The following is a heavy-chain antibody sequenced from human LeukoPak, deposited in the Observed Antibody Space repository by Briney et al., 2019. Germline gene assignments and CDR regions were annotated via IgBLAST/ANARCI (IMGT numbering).Heavy chain of an antibody. CDR2: ISYDGSNK. CDR3: AKGPLIAAAARY. J-gene: IGHJ4*02. Sequence: PGGSLRLSCAASGFTFSSYGMHWVRQAPGKGLEWVAVISYDGSNKYYADSVKGRFTISRDNSKNTLYLQMNSLRAEDTAVYYCAKGPLIAAAARYWGQGTLVTVSS. CDR1: GFTFSSYG. D-gene: IGHD6-13*01. V-gene: IGHV3-30*18.